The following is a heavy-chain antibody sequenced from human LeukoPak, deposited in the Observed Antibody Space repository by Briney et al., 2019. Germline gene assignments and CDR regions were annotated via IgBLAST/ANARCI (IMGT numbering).Heavy chain of an antibody. CDR2: INQDGSKE. CDR1: GFAFSDYW. CDR3: VSDGGVSGYDLLDY. D-gene: IGHD5-12*01. Sequence: GGSLRLSCAASGFAFSDYWMTWVRQAPGEGLEWVAHINQDGSKEHYMDSVKARFTISRDNAKNSLSLQMNSLRAEDTAVYYCVSDGGVSGYDLLDYWGQGTLVTVSS. V-gene: IGHV3-7*01. J-gene: IGHJ4*02.